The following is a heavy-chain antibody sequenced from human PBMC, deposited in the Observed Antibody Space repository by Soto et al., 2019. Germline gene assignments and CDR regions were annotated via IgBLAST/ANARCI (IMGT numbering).Heavy chain of an antibody. CDR2: IYYSGST. V-gene: IGHV4-61*01. CDR3: ARDRTGSSSGRYYFDY. J-gene: IGHJ4*02. Sequence: PSETLSLTCTVSGGSVSSGSYYWSWIRQPPGKGLEWIGYIYYSGSTNYNPSLKSRVTISVDTSKHQFSLKLSSVTAADTAVYYCARDRTGSSSGRYYFDYWGQGTLVTVSS. D-gene: IGHD3-10*01. CDR1: GGSVSSGSYY.